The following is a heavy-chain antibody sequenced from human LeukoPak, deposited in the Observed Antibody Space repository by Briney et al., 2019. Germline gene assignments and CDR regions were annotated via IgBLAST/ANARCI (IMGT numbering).Heavy chain of an antibody. J-gene: IGHJ4*02. CDR3: GKTDIYFNPIDY. Sequence: NPSETLSLTCAVSGVSISSSEWWIWVRQPPGQGLEWIGEIHRDGRTRYNPSLKSRVTMSMDYSKNQFSLSVTSVTAADTATYYCGKTDIYFNPIDYWGPGSLVTVSS. V-gene: IGHV4-4*02. D-gene: IGHD3-9*01. CDR1: GVSISSSEW. CDR2: IHRDGRT.